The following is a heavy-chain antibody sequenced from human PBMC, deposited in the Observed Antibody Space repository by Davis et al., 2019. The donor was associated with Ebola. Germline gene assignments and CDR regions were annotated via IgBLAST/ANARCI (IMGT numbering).Heavy chain of an antibody. CDR3: TRDGYFDSSGSRRRPFDY. Sequence: GSLRLSCAASGFTFSGSAMHWVRQASGKGLEWVGRIRSKANSYATAYAASVKGRFTISRDDSKNTAYLQMNSLKTEDTAVYYCTRDGYFDSSGSRRRPFDYWGPGTLVTVSS. CDR1: GFTFSGSA. D-gene: IGHD3-22*01. CDR2: IRSKANSYAT. V-gene: IGHV3-73*01. J-gene: IGHJ4*02.